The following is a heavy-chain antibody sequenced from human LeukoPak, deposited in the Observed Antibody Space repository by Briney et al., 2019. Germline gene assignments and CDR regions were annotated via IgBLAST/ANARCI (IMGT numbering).Heavy chain of an antibody. CDR2: ISGRGGTT. CDR1: GLRFTSYV. J-gene: IGHJ4*02. Sequence: GGSLRLSCAASGLRFTSYVMGWVRQAPGKGLEWVSTISGRGGTTYYADSVKGRFTISRDNSKDTLYLEMHGPRVEDTAVYYCAKDDRSNSSTYYFDYWGQGTLVTVSS. CDR3: AKDDRSNSSTYYFDY. D-gene: IGHD3-22*01. V-gene: IGHV3-23*01.